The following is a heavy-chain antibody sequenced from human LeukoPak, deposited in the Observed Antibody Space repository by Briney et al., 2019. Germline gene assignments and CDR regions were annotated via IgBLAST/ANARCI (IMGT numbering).Heavy chain of an antibody. J-gene: IGHJ3*02. CDR2: IYYRGST. Sequence: PSETLSLTCTVSGGSISFSTSYWAWIRQPPGKGPEWIGSIYYRGSTYYNPSLTSRLTISVDTSKNQFSLKLRSLTAADTAVYYCARPKHGDAFDIWGQGTMVTVSS. V-gene: IGHV4-39*01. CDR3: ARPKHGDAFDI. CDR1: GGSISFSTSY.